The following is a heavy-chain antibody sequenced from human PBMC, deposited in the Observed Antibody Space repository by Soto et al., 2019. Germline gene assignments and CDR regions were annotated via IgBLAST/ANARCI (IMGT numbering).Heavy chain of an antibody. CDR1: GFTFSTYA. D-gene: IGHD5-12*01. J-gene: IGHJ4*02. CDR2: IRGSGDNT. V-gene: IGHV3-23*01. Sequence: EVQLLESGGDLVQPGGSLRLFCAASGFTFSTYAMSWVRQAPGTGLEWVSGIRGSGDNTYYADSVKGRFTISRDNSKNTLYLQMNSLRAEDTAVYYCITYDPLDYWGQGTLVTVSS. CDR3: ITYDPLDY.